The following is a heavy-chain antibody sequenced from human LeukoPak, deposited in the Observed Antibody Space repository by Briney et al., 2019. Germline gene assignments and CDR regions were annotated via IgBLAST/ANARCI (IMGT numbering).Heavy chain of an antibody. Sequence: SETLSLTCAVYGGSFSGYYWSWIRQPPGKGLEWIGEINHSGSTNYNPSLKSRVTISVDTSKNQFSLKLSPVTAADTAVYYCARAKKWLRFPSAGDKYYFDYWGQGTLVTVSS. CDR2: INHSGST. V-gene: IGHV4-34*01. D-gene: IGHD5-12*01. CDR3: ARAKKWLRFPSAGDKYYFDY. J-gene: IGHJ4*02. CDR1: GGSFSGYY.